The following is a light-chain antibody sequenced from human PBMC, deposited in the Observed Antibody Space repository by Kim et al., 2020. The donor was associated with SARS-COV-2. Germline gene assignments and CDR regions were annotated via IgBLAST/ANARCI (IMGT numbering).Light chain of an antibody. V-gene: IGLV3-19*01. Sequence: AVGQTGRITGQGDSLRSYYASWYQQKPGQAPVLVIYGKNNRPSGIPDRFSGSSSGNTASLTITGAQAEDEADYYCNSRDSSGNHLVFGGGTQLTVL. CDR3: NSRDSSGNHLV. CDR1: SLRSYY. J-gene: IGLJ3*02. CDR2: GKN.